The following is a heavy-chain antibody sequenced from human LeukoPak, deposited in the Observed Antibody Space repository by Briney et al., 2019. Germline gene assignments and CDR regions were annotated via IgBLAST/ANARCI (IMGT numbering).Heavy chain of an antibody. CDR1: GGSISSGDYY. Sequence: SQTLSLTCTVSGGSISSGDYYWSWIRQPPGKGLEWIGYIYYSGSTYYNPSLKSRVTISVDTSKNQFSLKLSSMTAADTAVYYCARAPPTYFWSGYGYYYMDVWGKGTTVTVSS. CDR3: ARAPPTYFWSGYGYYYMDV. V-gene: IGHV4-30-4*08. J-gene: IGHJ6*03. D-gene: IGHD3-3*01. CDR2: IYYSGST.